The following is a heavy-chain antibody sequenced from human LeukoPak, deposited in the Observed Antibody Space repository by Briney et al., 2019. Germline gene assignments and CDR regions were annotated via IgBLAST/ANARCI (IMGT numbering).Heavy chain of an antibody. V-gene: IGHV4-4*07. CDR1: GGSISSYY. D-gene: IGHD4-23*01. J-gene: IGHJ4*02. CDR3: AREPPLGGYFDY. CDR2: IYTSGST. Sequence: PSETLSLTCTVSGGSISSYYWSWVRQPAGKGLEWIGRIYTSGSTNYNPSLKSRVTISVDTSKNQFSLKLSSVTAADTAVYYCAREPPLGGYFDYWGQGTLVTVSS.